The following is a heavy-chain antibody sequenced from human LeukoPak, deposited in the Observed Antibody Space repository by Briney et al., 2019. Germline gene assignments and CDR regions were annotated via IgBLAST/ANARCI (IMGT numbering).Heavy chain of an antibody. CDR2: ISGSATRT. J-gene: IGHJ4*02. CDR1: GFTFSGYA. D-gene: IGHD6-19*01. CDR3: AKDLSSGWYVSFDS. Sequence: GGSLRLSCAASGFTFSGYAMSWVRQAPGKGREWVSLISGSATRTYYADSVKGRFTISRDNSKNTVYLQMNSLRVEDSAVYYCAKDLSSGWYVSFDSWGQGTLVTVSS. V-gene: IGHV3-23*01.